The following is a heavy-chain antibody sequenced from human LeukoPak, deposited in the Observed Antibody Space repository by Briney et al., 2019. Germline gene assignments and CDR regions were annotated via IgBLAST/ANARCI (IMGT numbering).Heavy chain of an antibody. D-gene: IGHD3-9*01. Sequence: ASETLSLTCTVSGGSISSYYWSWIRQPPGKGLEWIGYIYYSGSTNYNPSLKSRVTISVDTSKNQFSLQLSPVTAADTAVYYCARGDLRYAWGGYFDYWGQGTLVTVSS. J-gene: IGHJ4*02. V-gene: IGHV4-59*08. CDR2: IYYSGST. CDR3: ARGDLRYAWGGYFDY. CDR1: GGSISSYY.